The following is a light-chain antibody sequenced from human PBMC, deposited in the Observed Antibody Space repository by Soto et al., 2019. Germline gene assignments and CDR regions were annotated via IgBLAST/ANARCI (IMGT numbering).Light chain of an antibody. CDR3: QQYNNWPPWT. J-gene: IGKJ1*01. CDR1: QSVSSN. V-gene: IGKV3-15*01. CDR2: GAS. Sequence: EIVMTQSPATLSVSPEERATLSCRASQSVSSNLAWYQQKPGQAPRLLIYGASTRATGIPARFSGSGSGTEFTLTISSLQSEDFALYYCQQYNNWPPWTFGQGTKVDIK.